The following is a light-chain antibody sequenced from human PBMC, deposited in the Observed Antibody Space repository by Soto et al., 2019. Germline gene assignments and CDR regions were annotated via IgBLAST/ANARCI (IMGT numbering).Light chain of an antibody. V-gene: IGLV2-14*01. J-gene: IGLJ3*02. Sequence: QSALTQPASVSGSPGQSITISCTGTSSDIGGYNYVSWYQQHPGKAPKVMIYEVSNRSSGVSNRFSGSKSGNTASLTISGLQAEDEADYYCSSYAGSSTLVFGGGTKLTVL. CDR3: SSYAGSSTLV. CDR2: EVS. CDR1: SSDIGGYNY.